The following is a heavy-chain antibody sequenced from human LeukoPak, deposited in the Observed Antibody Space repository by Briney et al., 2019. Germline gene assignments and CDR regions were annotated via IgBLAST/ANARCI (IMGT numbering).Heavy chain of an antibody. D-gene: IGHD5-18*01. CDR3: ARDHNYAFDY. V-gene: IGHV3-48*04. CDR1: GIILSDYS. Sequence: GGPLRLSCVTSGIILSDYSVNRVRHPIGKSMKWLSYIGLSSGARYYADSVKGRFSISSDNAKNSLSLQMNSLRADDTAVYYCARDHNYAFDYWGQGILVTVSS. J-gene: IGHJ4*02. CDR2: IGLSSGAR.